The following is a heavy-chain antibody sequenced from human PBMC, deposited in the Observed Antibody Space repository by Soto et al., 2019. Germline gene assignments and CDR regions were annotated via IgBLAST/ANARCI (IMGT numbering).Heavy chain of an antibody. J-gene: IGHJ6*02. D-gene: IGHD3-3*01. V-gene: IGHV3-21*01. CDR3: AREANKNYDTNGLDD. CDR1: GIPFGSYS. CDR2: FISGSFYV. Sequence: PRLSFAVSGIPFGSYSMSWVRQAPGQGLGWVASFISGSFYVFHADSIRGRFTISSADAKNLLFLQVYRLTIGETATYYCAREANKNYDTNGLDDWGQGTAVTVSS.